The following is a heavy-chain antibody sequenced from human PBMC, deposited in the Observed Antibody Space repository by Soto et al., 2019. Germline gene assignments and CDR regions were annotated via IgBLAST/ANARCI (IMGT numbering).Heavy chain of an antibody. Sequence: HPGGSLRLSCAASGFTFSSYSMNWVRQAPGKGLEWVSYISSSSSTIYYADSVKGRFTISRDNAKNSLYLQMNSLRAEDTAVYYCARDGRGVVVTAIQYFQHWGQGTLVTVSS. J-gene: IGHJ1*01. D-gene: IGHD2-21*02. CDR1: GFTFSSYS. CDR2: ISSSSSTI. V-gene: IGHV3-48*01. CDR3: ARDGRGVVVTAIQYFQH.